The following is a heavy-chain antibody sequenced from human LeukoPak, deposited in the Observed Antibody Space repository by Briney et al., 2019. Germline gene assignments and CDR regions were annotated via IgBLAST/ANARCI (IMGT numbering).Heavy chain of an antibody. J-gene: IGHJ4*02. D-gene: IGHD4-17*01. CDR2: MIPFFGTA. V-gene: IGHV1-69*13. Sequence: ASVKLSCEASGGTFSSYAISWVRQPPGQGLDWMGGMIPFFGTANYAQKFQGRVTITADEPTSTAYMELSSMRSEDTAVYYCATCGDYRDFDYWGQGTLVTVSS. CDR1: GGTFSSYA. CDR3: ATCGDYRDFDY.